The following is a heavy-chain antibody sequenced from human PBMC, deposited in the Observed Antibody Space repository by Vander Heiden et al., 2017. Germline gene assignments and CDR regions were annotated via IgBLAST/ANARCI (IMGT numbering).Heavy chain of an antibody. CDR1: GYTFTGYY. CDR3: ARENRYCSSTSCYTHYYYGMDV. Sequence: QVQLVQSGAEVKKPGASVKVSCKASGYTFTGYYMHWVRQAPGQGLEWMGWINPNSGGTNYAQKFQGRVTMTRDTSISTAYMELSRLRSDDTAVYYCARENRYCSSTSCYTHYYYGMDVWGQGTTVTVSS. V-gene: IGHV1-2*02. D-gene: IGHD2-2*02. CDR2: INPNSGGT. J-gene: IGHJ6*02.